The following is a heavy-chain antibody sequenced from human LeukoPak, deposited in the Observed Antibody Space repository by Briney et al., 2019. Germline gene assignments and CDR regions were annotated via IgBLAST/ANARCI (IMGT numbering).Heavy chain of an antibody. CDR2: IYYSGST. D-gene: IGHD1-26*01. V-gene: IGHV4-59*08. CDR1: GVSISSYY. J-gene: IGHJ4*02. CDR3: ARLASARYSGSYADS. Sequence: PSETLTLTCTASGVSISSYYWSWIRQPPGKGLEWIGDIYYSGSTNYNPSLKRRVTISVDTSKNQSSLKLSSVTAADTAVDYCARLASARYSGSYADSWGQGTLVTVSS.